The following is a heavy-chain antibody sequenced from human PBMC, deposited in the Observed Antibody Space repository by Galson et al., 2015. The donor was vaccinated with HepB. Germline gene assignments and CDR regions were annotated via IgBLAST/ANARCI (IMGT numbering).Heavy chain of an antibody. Sequence: PALVKPTQTLTLTCTFSGFSLSTSGMCVSWIRQPPGKALEWLARIDWDDDKYYSTSLKTRLTISKDTSKNQVVLTMTNMDPVDTATYYCARIAVGRMEEGAVRGAHPWGAFDIWGQGTMVTVSS. CDR2: IDWDDDK. J-gene: IGHJ3*02. V-gene: IGHV2-70*11. D-gene: IGHD3-10*01. CDR3: ARIAVGRMEEGAVRGAHPWGAFDI. CDR1: GFSLSTSGMC.